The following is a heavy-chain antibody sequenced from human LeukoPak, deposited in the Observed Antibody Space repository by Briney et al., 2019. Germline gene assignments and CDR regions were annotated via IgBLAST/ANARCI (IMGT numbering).Heavy chain of an antibody. V-gene: IGHV3-23*01. CDR3: AKDDERFDY. CDR1: GFTFSNYG. Sequence: GGSLRLSCAASGFTFSNYGMSWVRQAPGKGLERVSAISGSGGSTYYADSVKGRFTISRDNSKNTLYLQMNSLRAEDTAVYYCAKDDERFDYWGQGTLVTVSS. CDR2: ISGSGGST. D-gene: IGHD5-24*01. J-gene: IGHJ4*02.